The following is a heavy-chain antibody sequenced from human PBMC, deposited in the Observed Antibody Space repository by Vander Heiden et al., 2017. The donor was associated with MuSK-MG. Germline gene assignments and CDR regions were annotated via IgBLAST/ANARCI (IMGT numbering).Heavy chain of an antibody. J-gene: IGHJ4*02. D-gene: IGHD6-13*01. CDR3: ARHVRRQQLAQDY. V-gene: IGHV4-39*01. Sequence: QLQLQESGPGLVQPSETLSLTCPVPGGSISSSSYYWGWIRQPPGKGLEWIGGIYYSGSTYYNPSLKSRVTISVDTSKNQFSLKLSSVTAADTAVYYCARHVRRQQLAQDYWGQGTLVTVSS. CDR2: IYYSGST. CDR1: GGSISSSSYY.